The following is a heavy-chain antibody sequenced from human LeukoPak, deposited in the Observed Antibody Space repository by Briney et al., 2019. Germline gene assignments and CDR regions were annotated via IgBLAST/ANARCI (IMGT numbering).Heavy chain of an antibody. CDR3: VRDLYGGDDH. Sequence: GGSLRLSCAASGFTFSSFWMSWVRQAPGKGLEWVANIKQDGSEIHYVGSVRGRFTISRDDAKDSLYLQMNSLRAEDTAVYYCVRDLYGGDDHWGQGTLVTVSS. V-gene: IGHV3-7*04. CDR1: GFTFSSFW. CDR2: IKQDGSEI. J-gene: IGHJ5*02. D-gene: IGHD3-16*01.